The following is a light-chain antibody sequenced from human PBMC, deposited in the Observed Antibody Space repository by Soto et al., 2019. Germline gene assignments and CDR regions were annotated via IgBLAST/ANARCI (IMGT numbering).Light chain of an antibody. J-gene: IGLJ2*01. CDR2: EVS. CDR3: SSYTSSGTLV. CDR1: TSDVGGYNY. V-gene: IGLV2-14*01. Sequence: QSALTQPASVSGSPGQSITISCTGTTSDVGGYNYVSWYQQYPGKAPKLMIYEVSNRPSGISNRFSGSKSGNTASLTIAGLQAEDEADYYCSSYTSSGTLVFGGGNKLTVL.